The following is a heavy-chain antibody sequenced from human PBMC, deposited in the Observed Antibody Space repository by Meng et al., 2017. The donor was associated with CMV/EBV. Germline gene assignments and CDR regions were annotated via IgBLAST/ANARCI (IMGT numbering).Heavy chain of an antibody. V-gene: IGHV3-21*01. CDR1: GFTFSSYS. J-gene: IGHJ6*02. Sequence: GESLKISCAASGFTFSSYSMNWVRQAPGKGLEWVSSISSSSSYIYYADSVKGRFTISRDNAKNSLYLQMNSLRAEDTAVYYCARDRYYYDSSGYFPLGYYYGMDVWGQGTTVTVSS. CDR3: ARDRYYYDSSGYFPLGYYYGMDV. CDR2: ISSSSSYI. D-gene: IGHD3-22*01.